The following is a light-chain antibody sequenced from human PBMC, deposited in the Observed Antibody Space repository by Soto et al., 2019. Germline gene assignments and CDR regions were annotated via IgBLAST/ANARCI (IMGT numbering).Light chain of an antibody. CDR2: DVS. CDR1: SSDVGGYND. J-gene: IGLJ2*01. V-gene: IGLV2-14*01. CDR3: SSYTSSSTLV. Sequence: QSALTQPASVSGSPGQSITISCTGTSSDVGGYNDVSWYQQHPGNAPKLMIYDVSNRPSGVSNRFAGSKSGNTASLTISGLQAEDEADYYCSSYTSSSTLVFGGGTKLTVL.